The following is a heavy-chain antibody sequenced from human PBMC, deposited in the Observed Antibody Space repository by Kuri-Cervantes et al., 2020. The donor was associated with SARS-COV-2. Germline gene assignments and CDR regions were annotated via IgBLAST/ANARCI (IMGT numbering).Heavy chain of an antibody. CDR3: TTVGHCSSSTCRYYHYYMDV. J-gene: IGHJ6*03. D-gene: IGHD2-2*01. CDR1: GFTFSNAW. Sequence: GESLKISCAASGFTFSNAWMSWVRQAPGKGLEWVGRIKSKIDGGATDYAAPMKGRITISRDDSKNTVYLQVNSLKTEDTAMYYCTTVGHCSSSTCRYYHYYMDVWGKGTKVTVSS. CDR2: IKSKIDGGAT. V-gene: IGHV3-15*01.